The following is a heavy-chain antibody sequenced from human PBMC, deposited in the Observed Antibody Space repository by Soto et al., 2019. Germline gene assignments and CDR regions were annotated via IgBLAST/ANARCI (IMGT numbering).Heavy chain of an antibody. D-gene: IGHD2-15*01. CDR2: INSDGSRT. CDR3: ARFSMSSVVAATYVDY. CDR1: GFSFSTYW. Sequence: EVQLVESGGGLVQPGGSLRLSCAASGFSFSTYWMHWVCQAAGKGLVWVSRINSDGSRTNYADSVKGRFTISRDNARNTLYLQMNSLRAEDTAMYYCARFSMSSVVAATYVDYWGQGTLLTVSS. J-gene: IGHJ4*02. V-gene: IGHV3-74*01.